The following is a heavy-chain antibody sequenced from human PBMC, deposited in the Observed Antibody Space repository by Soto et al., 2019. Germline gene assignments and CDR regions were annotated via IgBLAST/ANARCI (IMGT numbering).Heavy chain of an antibody. CDR1: GFTFSSYW. J-gene: IGHJ6*02. D-gene: IGHD2-2*01. Sequence: GGSLRLSCAASGFTFSSYWMHWVRQAPGKGLVWVSRINSDGSNTSYADSVKGRFTISRDNAKNTLYLQMNSLRADDTAVYYCAKVRDVVVPAARNSYYCNMDVWGQGTTVTVSS. V-gene: IGHV3-74*01. CDR3: AKVRDVVVPAARNSYYCNMDV. CDR2: INSDGSNT.